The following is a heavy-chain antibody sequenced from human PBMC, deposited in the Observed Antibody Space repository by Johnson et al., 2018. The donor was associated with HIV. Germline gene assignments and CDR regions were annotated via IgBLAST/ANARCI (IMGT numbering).Heavy chain of an antibody. V-gene: IGHV3-11*04. CDR1: GFTFSDYY. CDR2: ISSSGSTI. Sequence: QVQLVASGGGLVQPGGSLRLSCAASGFTFSDYYMSWIRQAPGKGLAWVSYISSSGSTIYYADSVKGRFTISRDNSKNTLYLQMNSLRVEDTAVYYCAKERDSGFYYPDYGFDMWGQGTMVTVSS. D-gene: IGHD3-22*01. CDR3: AKERDSGFYYPDYGFDM. J-gene: IGHJ3*02.